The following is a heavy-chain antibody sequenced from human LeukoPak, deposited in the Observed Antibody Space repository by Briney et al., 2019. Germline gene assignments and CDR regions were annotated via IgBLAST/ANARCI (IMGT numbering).Heavy chain of an antibody. CDR2: LNPKTGGT. Sequence: WASVKVSCTASGYTLTGYYLHWVRQAPGQGLEWMGWLNPKTGGTSYAQKFQGRVTMTRDTSISTVNMELSRLTSDDTAVYYCARATAENDHWGQGTLVTVSS. D-gene: IGHD1-14*01. CDR1: GYTLTGYY. CDR3: ARATAENDH. V-gene: IGHV1-2*02. J-gene: IGHJ4*02.